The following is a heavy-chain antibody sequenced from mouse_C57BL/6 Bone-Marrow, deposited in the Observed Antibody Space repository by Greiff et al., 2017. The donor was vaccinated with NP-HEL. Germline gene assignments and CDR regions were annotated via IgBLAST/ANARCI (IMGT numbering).Heavy chain of an antibody. CDR2: INPGSGGT. Sequence: QVQLQQSGAELVRPGTSVKVSCKASGYAFTNYLIEWVKQRPGQGLEWIGVINPGSGGTNYNEKFKGKATLTADKSSSTAYMQLSSLTSEDSAVYFCARGPLYAPDYWGQGTTLTVSS. CDR3: ARGPLYAPDY. J-gene: IGHJ2*01. CDR1: GYAFTNYL. D-gene: IGHD1-1*01. V-gene: IGHV1-54*01.